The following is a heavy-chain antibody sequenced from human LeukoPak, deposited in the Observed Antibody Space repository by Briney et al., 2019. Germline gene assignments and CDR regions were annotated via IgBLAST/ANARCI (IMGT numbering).Heavy chain of an antibody. CDR3: ARGISSGYYYSFNY. V-gene: IGHV1-69*05. D-gene: IGHD3-22*01. CDR1: GGTFSSYA. Sequence: SVKVSCKASGGTFSSYAISWVRQAPGQGLEWMGGIIPIFGTANYAQKFQGRVTITTDESTSTAYMELSGLRSEDTAVYYCARGISSGYYYSFNYWGQGTLVTVSS. CDR2: IIPIFGTA. J-gene: IGHJ4*02.